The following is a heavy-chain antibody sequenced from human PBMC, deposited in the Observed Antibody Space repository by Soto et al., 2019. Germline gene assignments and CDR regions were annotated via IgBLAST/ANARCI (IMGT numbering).Heavy chain of an antibody. V-gene: IGHV4-39*02. CDR3: AREVRGSGTHSLDY. Sequence: QLQLQESGPGLVKPSETLSLTCTVSGDSIRNSTYYWGWIRQPPGKGLEWIGGISYTENTYQNPSLKSRLTISVDTSKNQFSLKLNSVTAADTAIYFCAREVRGSGTHSLDYWGQGTLVTVSS. D-gene: IGHD3-10*01. J-gene: IGHJ4*02. CDR1: GDSIRNSTYY. CDR2: ISYTENT.